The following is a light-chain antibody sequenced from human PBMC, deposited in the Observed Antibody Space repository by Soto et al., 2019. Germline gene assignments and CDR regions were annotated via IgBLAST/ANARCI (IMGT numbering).Light chain of an antibody. CDR2: EVS. CDR3: YSCAGSPTLVV. CDR1: SSDVGSYNL. Sequence: QSALTQPASVSGSPGQSITIACIGTSSDVGSYNLVSWYQQHPGKAPKVLIYEVSERPSGVSNRFSGSKSGNTASLTISGLQAEDDDEYYCYSCAGSPTLVVFGGGTKLTVL. V-gene: IGLV2-23*02. J-gene: IGLJ2*01.